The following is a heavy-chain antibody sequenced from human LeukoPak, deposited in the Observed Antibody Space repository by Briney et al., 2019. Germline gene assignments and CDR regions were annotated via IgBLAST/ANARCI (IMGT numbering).Heavy chain of an antibody. V-gene: IGHV6-1*01. CDR2: TYYRSKWYN. D-gene: IGHD2-21*01. CDR1: GDSVSSNSAA. J-gene: IGHJ4*02. CDR3: VGAPFVVRGIRFGS. Sequence: SQTLSLTCAISGDSVSSNSAAWNWIRQSPSRGLEWLGRTYYRSKWYNDYAVSVKSRITINPDTSNNQFSLELTSVDPADTAVYFCVGAPFVVRGIRFGSWGPGTLVTVSS.